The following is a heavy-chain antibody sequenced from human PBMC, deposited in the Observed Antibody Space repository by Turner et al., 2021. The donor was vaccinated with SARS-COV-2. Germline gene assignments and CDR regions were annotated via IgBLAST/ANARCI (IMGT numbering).Heavy chain of an antibody. V-gene: IGHV4-34*01. D-gene: IGHD3-9*01. CDR2: IYHSGST. CDR3: ARSWGGILTGYSFDP. CDR1: GGSFSGYY. J-gene: IGHJ5*02. Sequence: QVQLHQWGAGLLKPSETLSLTCGVYGGSFSGYYWSWIRQPPGQGLEWIGEIYHSGSTNYNPSLKSRVTISVDTSKNQFSLKLSSVTAADTAVYYCARSWGGILTGYSFDPWGQGTLVTVSS.